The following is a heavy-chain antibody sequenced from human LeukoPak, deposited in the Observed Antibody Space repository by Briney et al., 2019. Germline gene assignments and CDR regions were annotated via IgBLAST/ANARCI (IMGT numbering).Heavy chain of an antibody. CDR2: IYPGDSDT. V-gene: IGHV5-51*01. D-gene: IGHD2-15*01. J-gene: IGHJ4*02. CDR3: ARAVVEGYFDY. Sequence: GESLKISCKGSGYIFTSYWIGWVRPMPGKGLEWMGIIYPGDSDTRYSPSFQGQVTISADKSISTAYLQWSSLKAADSAMYYCARAVVEGYFDYWGQGTLVTVSS. CDR1: GYIFTSYW.